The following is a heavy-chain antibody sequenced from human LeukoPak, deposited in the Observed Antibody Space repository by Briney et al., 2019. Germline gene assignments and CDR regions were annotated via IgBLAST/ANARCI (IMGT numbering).Heavy chain of an antibody. CDR2: IIPIFGTA. Sequence: ASVKVSCKASGGTFSSYAISWVRQAPGQGLEWMGGIIPIFGTADYAQKFQGRVTITTDESTSTAYMELSSLRSEDTAVYYCARSTVTTFLSYYYMDVWGKGTTVTVSS. CDR1: GGTFSSYA. D-gene: IGHD4-17*01. V-gene: IGHV1-69*05. CDR3: ARSTVTTFLSYYYMDV. J-gene: IGHJ6*03.